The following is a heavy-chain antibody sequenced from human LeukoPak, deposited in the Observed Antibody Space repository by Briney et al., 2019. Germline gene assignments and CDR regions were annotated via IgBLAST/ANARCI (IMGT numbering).Heavy chain of an antibody. D-gene: IGHD6-6*01. CDR1: GGSFSGYY. Sequence: PSETLSLTCAVYGGSFSGYYWSWIRQPPGKGLEWIGEINHSGSTNYNPSLKSRVTISVDTSKNQFSPKLSSVTAADTAVYYCARASRRSIAARPGYDGMDVWGQGTTVTVSS. V-gene: IGHV4-34*01. CDR2: INHSGST. J-gene: IGHJ6*02. CDR3: ARASRRSIAARPGYDGMDV.